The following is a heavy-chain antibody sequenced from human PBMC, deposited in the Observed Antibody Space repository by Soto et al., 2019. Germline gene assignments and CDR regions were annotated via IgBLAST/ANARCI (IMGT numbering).Heavy chain of an antibody. Sequence: ASVKVSCKASGYTFTSYYMHWVRQAPGQGLEGMGIINPSGGSTSYAQKFQGRVTMTRDTSTSTVYMELSSLRSEDTAVYYCASLGYSSGYGRNDAFDVWGQGTMVTVSS. V-gene: IGHV1-46*01. D-gene: IGHD3-22*01. CDR1: GYTFTSYY. CDR2: INPSGGST. CDR3: ASLGYSSGYGRNDAFDV. J-gene: IGHJ3*01.